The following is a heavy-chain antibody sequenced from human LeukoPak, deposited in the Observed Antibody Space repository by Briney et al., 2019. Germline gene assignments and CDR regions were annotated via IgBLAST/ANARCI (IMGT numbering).Heavy chain of an antibody. J-gene: IGHJ4*02. Sequence: SETLSLTCTVSGGSISSYYWSWIRQPPGKGLEWIGYIYYSGSTNYNPSLKSQVTISVDTSKNQFSLKLSSVTAADTAVYYCARVGGPDGYNYSYWGQGTLVTVSS. CDR1: GGSISSYY. CDR2: IYYSGST. CDR3: ARVGGPDGYNYSY. V-gene: IGHV4-59*01. D-gene: IGHD5-24*01.